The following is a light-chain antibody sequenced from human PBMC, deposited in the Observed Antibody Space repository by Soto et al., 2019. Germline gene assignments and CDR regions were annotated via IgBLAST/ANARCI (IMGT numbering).Light chain of an antibody. J-gene: IGKJ4*01. CDR3: QQRSNWPPALT. CDR1: QSVSSSY. Sequence: PGERVTLSCMSSQSVSSSYLTWYQQKPGQAPRLLIYGASTRATSIPARFSGSGSGTDFTLTISSLQPEDFAVYYCQQRSNWPPALTFGGGTKVDIK. V-gene: IGKV3D-20*02. CDR2: GAS.